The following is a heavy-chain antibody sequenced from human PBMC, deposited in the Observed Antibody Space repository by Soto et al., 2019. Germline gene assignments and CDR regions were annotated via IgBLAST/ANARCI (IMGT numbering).Heavy chain of an antibody. V-gene: IGHV4-30-4*01. CDR2: IYYSGST. D-gene: IGHD3-10*01. J-gene: IGHJ4*02. Sequence: SETLSLTCPVSGFSISSGDYYWSWIRQPPGKGLEWIGYIYYSGSTYYNPSLKSRVTISVDTSKNQFSLKLSSVTAADTAVYYCARSRGVYFDYWGQGTLVTVSS. CDR3: ARSRGVYFDY. CDR1: GFSISSGDYY.